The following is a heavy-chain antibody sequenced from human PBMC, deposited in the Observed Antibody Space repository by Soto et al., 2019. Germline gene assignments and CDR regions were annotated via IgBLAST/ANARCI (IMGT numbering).Heavy chain of an antibody. CDR1: GGSISSGGYY. J-gene: IGHJ5*02. CDR3: ARGFRNGYYDFWSGYWYFDP. Sequence: ETLSLTCTVSGGSISSGGYYWSWIRQSPGQGLEWIGYIYYSGTTKYKPSLKSRVSISVDTSTNQFSLKLSSVTAADTAVYYCARGFRNGYYDFWSGYWYFDPWGQGTLVTVSS. CDR2: IYYSGTT. D-gene: IGHD3-3*01. V-gene: IGHV4-61*08.